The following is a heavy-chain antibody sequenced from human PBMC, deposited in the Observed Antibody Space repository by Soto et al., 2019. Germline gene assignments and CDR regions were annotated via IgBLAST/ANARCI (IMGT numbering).Heavy chain of an antibody. D-gene: IGHD5-18*01. CDR1: GFTFSSYS. CDR2: ISSSSSYI. Sequence: EVQLVESGGGLVKPGGSLRLSCAASGFTFSSYSMNWVRQAPGKGLEWVSSISSSSSYIYYADSVKGRFTISRDNDKNSLYLQMNSLRAEDTAVYYCAREGADTAMVGRPYYYYYYGMDVWGQGTTVTVSS. J-gene: IGHJ6*02. V-gene: IGHV3-21*01. CDR3: AREGADTAMVGRPYYYYYYGMDV.